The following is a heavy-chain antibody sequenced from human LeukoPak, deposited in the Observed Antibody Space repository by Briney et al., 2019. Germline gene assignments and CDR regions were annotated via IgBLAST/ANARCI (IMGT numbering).Heavy chain of an antibody. V-gene: IGHV4-59*08. CDR2: IYYSGST. D-gene: IGHD2-15*01. CDR3: ARRSVVVVAATRGPFDY. J-gene: IGHJ4*02. CDR1: GGSISSYY. Sequence: SETLSLTCTVSGGSISSYYWSWIRQPPGKGLEWIGYIYYSGSTNYNPSLKSRVTISVDTSKNQFSLKLSSVTAADTAVYYCARRSVVVVAATRGPFDYWGQGTLVTVSS.